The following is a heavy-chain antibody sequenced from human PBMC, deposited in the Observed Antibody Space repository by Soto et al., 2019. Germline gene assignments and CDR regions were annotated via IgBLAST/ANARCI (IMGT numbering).Heavy chain of an antibody. J-gene: IGHJ6*04. CDR2: ISPYSGNP. CDR3: AMVDNFVAPTPQDV. V-gene: IGHV1-18*01. CDR1: GYIFVNYG. D-gene: IGHD5-12*01. Sequence: QVQLVQSGDEVRKPGSSVKVSCKGSGYIFVNYGIAWVRQAPGQGLEWMGWISPYSGNPHYASKVQGRLIRTTDTSSRTTFMGLGCLSNCDTGVFYCAMVDNFVAPTPQDVWGKGTTVTVSS.